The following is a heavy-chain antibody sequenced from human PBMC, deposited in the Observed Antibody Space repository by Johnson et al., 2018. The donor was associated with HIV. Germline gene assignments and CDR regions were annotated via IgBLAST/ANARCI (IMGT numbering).Heavy chain of an antibody. Sequence: QVQLVESGGGVVQPGRSLRLSCAASGFTFSSYGMHWVRQAPGKGLEWVAVISYDGSNQYYADSVKGRFTISRDNSKNTLYLQMNSLRAEDTAVYYCAKAETMAGDAFDIWGQGTMVTVSS. J-gene: IGHJ3*02. CDR2: ISYDGSNQ. CDR3: AKAETMAGDAFDI. CDR1: GFTFSSYG. D-gene: IGHD1-14*01. V-gene: IGHV3-30*18.